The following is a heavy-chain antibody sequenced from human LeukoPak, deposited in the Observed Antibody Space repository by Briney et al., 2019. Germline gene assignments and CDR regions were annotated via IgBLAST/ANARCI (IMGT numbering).Heavy chain of an antibody. CDR2: IYYSGST. CDR3: ARDERLSIAAFDDY. D-gene: IGHD6-6*01. V-gene: IGHV4-39*07. CDR1: GGSISSSSYY. J-gene: IGHJ4*02. Sequence: SETLSLTCTVSGGSISSSSYYWGWIRQPPGKGLEWIGSIYYSGSTYYNPSLKSRVTISVDTSKNQFSLKLSSVTAADTAVYYCARDERLSIAAFDDYWGQGTLVTVSS.